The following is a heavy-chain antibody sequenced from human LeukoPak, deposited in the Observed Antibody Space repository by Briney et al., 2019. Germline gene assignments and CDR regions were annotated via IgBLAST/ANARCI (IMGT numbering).Heavy chain of an antibody. V-gene: IGHV4-39*01. J-gene: IGHJ4*02. Sequence: PSETLSLTCTVSGGSISNIIYSWGWVRQPPGRGLEWIGNTYYTGTAYYNPSLKSRVAIFVDTSKNQFSLKLTSVTAADTALYYCAKLVPQATTSDFDYWGQGTLVTVSS. CDR1: GGSISNIIYS. CDR2: TYYTGTA. D-gene: IGHD5-24*01. CDR3: AKLVPQATTSDFDY.